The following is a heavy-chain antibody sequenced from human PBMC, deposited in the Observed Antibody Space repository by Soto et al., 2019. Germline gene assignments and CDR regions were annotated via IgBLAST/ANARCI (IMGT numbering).Heavy chain of an antibody. D-gene: IGHD3-10*01. J-gene: IGHJ5*02. CDR1: GFPFSSYV. Sequence: EVQLLESGGGLVQRGGSLRLSCAASGFPFSSYVMSWVRQAPGKGLEWVSGISGGGSNTFYADSVKGRFTISRDNSKNTLLLQMNSLGAEDTAVYYCTRGTKGPGHYGPGSQGWFDPWGQGTPVTVSS. CDR3: TRGTKGPGHYGPGSQGWFDP. V-gene: IGHV3-23*01. CDR2: ISGGGSNT.